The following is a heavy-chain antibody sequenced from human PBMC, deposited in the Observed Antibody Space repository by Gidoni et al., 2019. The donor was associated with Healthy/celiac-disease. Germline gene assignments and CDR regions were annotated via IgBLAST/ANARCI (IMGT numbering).Heavy chain of an antibody. CDR2: IIPILGIA. J-gene: IGHJ4*02. CDR1: RRTFSRYT. Sequence: QLQMVQTGAEAKRDGFSVKVVGMASRRTFSRYTISWVRQAPGQGLEWMGRIIPILGIANYAQKFQGIVTITADKSTSTAYMELSSLRSEDTAVYYCATGGAQTEGDSGSSSFDYWGQGTLVTVSS. V-gene: IGHV1-69*02. D-gene: IGHD1-26*01. CDR3: ATGGAQTEGDSGSSSFDY.